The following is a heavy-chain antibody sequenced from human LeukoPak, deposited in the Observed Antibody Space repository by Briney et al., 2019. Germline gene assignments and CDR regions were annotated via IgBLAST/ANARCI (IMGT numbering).Heavy chain of an antibody. CDR2: ISGSGGST. CDR3: AKATLRYFDWFTLYYFDY. J-gene: IGHJ4*02. Sequence: PGGSLRLSCAASGFTFSSYAMSWVRQAPGKGLEWVSAISGSGGSTYYADSVKGRFTISRDNSKNTLYLQMNSLRAEDTAVYYCAKATLRYFDWFTLYYFDYWGQGTLVTVSS. V-gene: IGHV3-23*01. CDR1: GFTFSSYA. D-gene: IGHD3-9*01.